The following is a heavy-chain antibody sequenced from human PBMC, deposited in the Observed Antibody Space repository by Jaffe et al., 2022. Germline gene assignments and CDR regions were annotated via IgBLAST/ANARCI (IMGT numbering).Heavy chain of an antibody. V-gene: IGHV3-74*01. J-gene: IGHJ3*02. CDR1: GFTFSSYW. CDR3: ARGGEEYQWLVFLGLCGGDCYPGKAHAFDI. D-gene: IGHD2-21*01. Sequence: EVQLVESGGGLVQPGGSLRLSCAASGFTFSSYWMHWVRQAPGKGLVWVSRINSDGSSTSYADSVKGRFTISRDNAKNTLYLQMNSLRAEDTAVYYCARGGEEYQWLVFLGLCGGDCYPGKAHAFDIWGQGTMVTVSS. CDR2: INSDGSST.